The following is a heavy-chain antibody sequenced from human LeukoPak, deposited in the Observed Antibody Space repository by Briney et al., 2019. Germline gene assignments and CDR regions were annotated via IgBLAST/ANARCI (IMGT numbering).Heavy chain of an antibody. J-gene: IGHJ6*03. D-gene: IGHD6-19*01. V-gene: IGHV4-38-2*01. CDR3: ARRGRDKARLGYYYYYMDV. CDR2: IYHSGST. Sequence: PSETLSLPCRVCAYSISSGYYWGWLRQPPGKGLEWIGNIYHSGSTYHNPSLKSRVTIAVDTSKNQFSLKLSSVTAADTAVYYCARRGRDKARLGYYYYYMDVWGKGTTVTVSS. CDR1: AYSISSGYY.